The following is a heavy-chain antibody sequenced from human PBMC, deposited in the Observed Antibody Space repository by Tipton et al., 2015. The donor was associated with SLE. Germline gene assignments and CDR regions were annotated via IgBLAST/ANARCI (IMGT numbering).Heavy chain of an antibody. CDR2: IYYSGST. D-gene: IGHD3-22*01. Sequence: TLSLTCTVSGGSISSSSYYWSWIRQPPGKGLEWIGYIYYSGSTNYNPSLKSRVTISVDTSKNQFSLKLSSVTAADTAVYYCARHYDSSGYDAFDIWGQGTMVTVSS. CDR3: ARHYDSSGYDAFDI. J-gene: IGHJ3*02. V-gene: IGHV4-61*01. CDR1: GGSISSSSYY.